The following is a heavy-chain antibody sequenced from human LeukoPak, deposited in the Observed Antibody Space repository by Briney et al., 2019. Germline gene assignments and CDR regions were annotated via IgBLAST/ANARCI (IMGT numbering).Heavy chain of an antibody. CDR1: GFTFSSYS. D-gene: IGHD2-15*01. V-gene: IGHV3-21*01. Sequence: PGGSLRLSCAASGFTFSSYSMNWVRQAPGKGLEWVSSISSSSSYIYYADSVKGRFTISRDNSENTLYLQMNSLRAEDTAVYYCARDEVVAADNYYFDYWGQGTLVTVSS. J-gene: IGHJ4*02. CDR2: ISSSSSYI. CDR3: ARDEVVAADNYYFDY.